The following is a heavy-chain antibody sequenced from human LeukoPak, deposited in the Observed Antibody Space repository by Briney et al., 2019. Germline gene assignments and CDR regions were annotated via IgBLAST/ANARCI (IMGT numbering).Heavy chain of an antibody. Sequence: APVKVSCKASGYTFTSYDINWVRQATGQGLEWMGWMNPNSGNTGYAQKFQGRVTITRNTSISTAYMELSSLRSEDTAVYYCARGSVWFGETHCWGQGTLVTVSS. CDR2: MNPNSGNT. V-gene: IGHV1-8*03. J-gene: IGHJ4*02. D-gene: IGHD3-10*01. CDR1: GYTFTSYD. CDR3: ARGSVWFGETHC.